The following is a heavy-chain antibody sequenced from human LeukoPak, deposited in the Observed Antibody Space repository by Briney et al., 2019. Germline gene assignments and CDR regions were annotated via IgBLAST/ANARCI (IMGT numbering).Heavy chain of an antibody. CDR3: ARDRGGEQLMGFDY. V-gene: IGHV3-7*01. J-gene: IGHJ4*02. CDR1: GFGFSNFW. CDR2: IKEDGSLK. D-gene: IGHD2-8*01. Sequence: PGGSLRLSCAASGFGFSNFWMSWVRQAPGKGPEWVANIKEDGSLKNYVDSVEGRFTVSRDNAKNTLYLQMNSLRLEDTAVYYCARDRGGEQLMGFDYWGQGTLVTVSS.